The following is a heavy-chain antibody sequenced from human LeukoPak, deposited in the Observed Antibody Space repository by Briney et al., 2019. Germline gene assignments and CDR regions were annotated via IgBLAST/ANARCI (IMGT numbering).Heavy chain of an antibody. V-gene: IGHV1-69*05. CDR1: GGTFSSYA. J-gene: IGHJ3*02. CDR3: ARGINYDSSAPTHAFDI. D-gene: IGHD3-22*01. CDR2: ITPIFGTA. Sequence: SVKVSCKASGGTFSSYAISWVRQAPGQGLEWMGRITPIFGTANYAQKFQGRVTITTDESTSTAYMELSSLRSEDTAVYYCARGINYDSSAPTHAFDIWGQGTMVTVSS.